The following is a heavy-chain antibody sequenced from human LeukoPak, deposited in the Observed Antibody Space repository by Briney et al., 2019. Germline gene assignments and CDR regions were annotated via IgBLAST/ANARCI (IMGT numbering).Heavy chain of an antibody. V-gene: IGHV3-7*05. J-gene: IGHJ4*02. CDR2: INREGGEK. CDR1: GFTFSNYW. CDR3: TRDDYGAHDY. D-gene: IGHD4-17*01. Sequence: GGSLRLSCAASGFTFSNYWMSWVRQAPGKGLEWVANINREGGEKYYVESVRGRFTISRDNAKNSLYLQMNSLRAEDTAVYYCTRDDYGAHDYWGQGTLVTVSS.